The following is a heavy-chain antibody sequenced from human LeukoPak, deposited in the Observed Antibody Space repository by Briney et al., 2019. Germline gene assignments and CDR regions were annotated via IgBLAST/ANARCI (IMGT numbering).Heavy chain of an antibody. J-gene: IGHJ5*02. V-gene: IGHV1-2*02. Sequence: GASVRVSCKASGYTFTGYYMHWVRQAPGQGLEWMGWINPNSGGTNYAQKFQGRVTMTRDTSISTAYMELSRLRSDDTAVYYCARDAGVGPFNGWFDPWGQGTLVTVSS. CDR1: GYTFTGYY. D-gene: IGHD3-16*01. CDR2: INPNSGGT. CDR3: ARDAGVGPFNGWFDP.